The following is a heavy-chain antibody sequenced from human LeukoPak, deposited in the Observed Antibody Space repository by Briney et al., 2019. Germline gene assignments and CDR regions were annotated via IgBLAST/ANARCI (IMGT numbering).Heavy chain of an antibody. CDR2: INPNSGGT. Sequence: GASVKVSCKASGYTFTGYYMHWVRQAPGQGLEWMGWINPNSGGTNYAQKFQGRVTMTRDTSISTAYMELSRLRSDDTAVYYCARVVSYTMVRGVTTDYWGQGTLVTVSS. V-gene: IGHV1-2*02. J-gene: IGHJ4*02. CDR3: ARVVSYTMVRGVTTDY. D-gene: IGHD3-10*01. CDR1: GYTFTGYY.